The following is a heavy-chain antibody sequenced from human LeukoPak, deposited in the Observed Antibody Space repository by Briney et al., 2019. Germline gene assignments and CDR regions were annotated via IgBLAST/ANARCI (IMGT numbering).Heavy chain of an antibody. J-gene: IGHJ4*02. CDR3: ARDETRDYVWGSSRPYYFDY. Sequence: GGSLRLSCIASGFTLSNYPAMHWVRQAPGKGLEWVAVISYDGSNKYYADSVKGRFTISRDNSKNTLYLQMDSLRAEDTAVYYCARDETRDYVWGSSRPYYFDYWGQGTLVTVSS. D-gene: IGHD3-16*02. CDR1: GFTLSNYPA. V-gene: IGHV3-30-3*01. CDR2: ISYDGSNK.